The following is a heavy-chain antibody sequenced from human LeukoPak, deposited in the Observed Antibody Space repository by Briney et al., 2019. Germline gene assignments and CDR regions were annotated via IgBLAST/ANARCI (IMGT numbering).Heavy chain of an antibody. CDR1: GFTFSSSA. J-gene: IGHJ4*02. CDR2: ISGSGDST. D-gene: IGHD1-14*01. Sequence: GSLRLSCAASGFTFSSSAMSWVRQAPGKGLEWVSVISGSGDSTYYADSVKGRFTISRDNSKNTLYLQMSSLRAEDTAIYYCAKGLSTYHTPYFDCWGQGTLVTVSS. CDR3: AKGLSTYHTPYFDC. V-gene: IGHV3-23*01.